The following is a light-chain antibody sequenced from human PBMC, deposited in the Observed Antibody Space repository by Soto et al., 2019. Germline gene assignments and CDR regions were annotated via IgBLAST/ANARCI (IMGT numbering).Light chain of an antibody. CDR3: QQYDSFSVWT. CDR2: DAS. V-gene: IGKV1-5*01. CDR1: QGISGW. Sequence: DIQMTQSPSTLSASVVDRVTITFRASQGISGWLAWYQQKAGKAPRLLIFDASSLMSGVPSRFSGSGSGTDFTLTINSLQPDDSATYYCQQYDSFSVWTFGQGTRWIS. J-gene: IGKJ1*01.